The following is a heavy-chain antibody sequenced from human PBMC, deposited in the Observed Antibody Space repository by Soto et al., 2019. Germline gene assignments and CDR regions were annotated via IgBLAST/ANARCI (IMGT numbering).Heavy chain of an antibody. CDR1: GGSISSSNYY. CDR2: VYYSGNS. CDR3: ARRALGVGEFGLYYFDD. V-gene: IGHV4-39*01. J-gene: IGHJ4*02. D-gene: IGHD3-10*01. Sequence: SETLSLTCSVSGGSISSSNYYWAWIRQPPGKGLEWIGSVYYSGNSDYNPSLTSRVTISVDTSKNQFSLKLTSVTAADTAVYYCARRALGVGEFGLYYFDDWGQGDLVTVSS.